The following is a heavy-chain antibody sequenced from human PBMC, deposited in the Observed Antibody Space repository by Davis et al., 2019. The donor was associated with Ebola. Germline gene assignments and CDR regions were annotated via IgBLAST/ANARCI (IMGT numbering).Heavy chain of an antibody. J-gene: IGHJ4*02. CDR3: ARESSCSGGSCYPGGFDY. D-gene: IGHD2-15*01. CDR1: GNTFTRYY. Sequence: ASVKVSCKASGNTFTRYYMHWVRQAPGQGLEWMGIINPSGGSTSYAQKFQGRVTMTRDTSTSTVYMELSSLRSEDTAVYYCARESSCSGGSCYPGGFDYWGQGTLVTVSS. V-gene: IGHV1-46*01. CDR2: INPSGGST.